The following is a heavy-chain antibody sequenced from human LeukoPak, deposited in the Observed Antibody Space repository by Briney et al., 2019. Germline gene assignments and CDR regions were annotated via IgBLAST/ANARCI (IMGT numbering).Heavy chain of an antibody. CDR2: ISGSRGST. J-gene: IGHJ5*02. CDR1: GFTFSSYG. Sequence: GGPLRLSCAASGFTFSSYGMSWVRQAPGKGLEWVSAISGSRGSTYYADSVKGRFTISRDNSKNTLYLQMNSLRAEDTAVYYCARDRRETMITFGGVMTAGWFDPWGQGTLVTVSS. V-gene: IGHV3-23*01. CDR3: ARDRRETMITFGGVMTAGWFDP. D-gene: IGHD3-16*01.